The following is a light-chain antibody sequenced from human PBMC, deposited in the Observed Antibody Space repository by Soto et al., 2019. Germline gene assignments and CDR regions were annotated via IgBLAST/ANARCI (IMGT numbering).Light chain of an antibody. Sequence: EIVMTQSPATLSVSPGERATLSCRASQSVYSNLAWYQQKPGQAPGLLIYHASTRATGIPARFSGGGSGTEFTLTISSLQSEDFAVYYCQQYTKWPLTFGGGTKVEIK. CDR3: QQYTKWPLT. V-gene: IGKV3-15*01. J-gene: IGKJ4*01. CDR1: QSVYSN. CDR2: HAS.